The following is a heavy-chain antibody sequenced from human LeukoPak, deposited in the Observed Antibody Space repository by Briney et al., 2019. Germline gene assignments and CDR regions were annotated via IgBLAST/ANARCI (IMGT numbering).Heavy chain of an antibody. J-gene: IGHJ4*02. V-gene: IGHV3-30*18. Sequence: GGSLRLSCAASGFTFSSYGMHWVRQAPGKGLEWVAVISYDGSNKYYADSVKGRFTISRDNSKNTLYLQMNSLRAEDTAVYYCAKGARLRLGELSLFHYWGQGALVTVSS. D-gene: IGHD3-16*02. CDR1: GFTFSSYG. CDR3: AKGARLRLGELSLFHY. CDR2: ISYDGSNK.